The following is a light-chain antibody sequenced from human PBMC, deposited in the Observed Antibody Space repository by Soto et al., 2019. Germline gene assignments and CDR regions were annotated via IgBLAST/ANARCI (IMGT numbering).Light chain of an antibody. Sequence: IVMTQSPATLSVSPGEKATLSCRASQTVYNNLAWYQQKPGQAPRLLVYFASTRATGVPARFSGSGSGTECSLTISSLQSEDFALYYCLQFTAWPLTFGGGTKVETK. CDR2: FAS. CDR3: LQFTAWPLT. CDR1: QTVYNN. J-gene: IGKJ4*01. V-gene: IGKV3-15*01.